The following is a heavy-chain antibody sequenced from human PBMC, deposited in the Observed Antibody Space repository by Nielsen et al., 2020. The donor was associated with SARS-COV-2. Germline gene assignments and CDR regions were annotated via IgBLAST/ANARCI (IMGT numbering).Heavy chain of an antibody. V-gene: IGHV4-39*01. J-gene: IGHJ4*02. Sequence: SETLSLTCTVSGGSISTSSHSWGWIRQPPGKGLEWLGTIYSSGTTYYGPSLRSRVTISIDRFKNRFSLRLSSVTAADTATYYCATPFFSGNFPGDPFDSWGQGTLVTVSS. CDR1: GGSISTSSHS. CDR3: ATPFFSGNFPGDPFDS. D-gene: IGHD1-26*01. CDR2: IYSSGTT.